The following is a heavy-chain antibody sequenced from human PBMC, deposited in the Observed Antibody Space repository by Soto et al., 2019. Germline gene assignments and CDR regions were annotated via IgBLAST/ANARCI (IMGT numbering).Heavy chain of an antibody. Sequence: SQTLSLTCAISGDSVSSNSAAWNWIRQSPSRGLEWLGRTYYRSKWYNDYAVSVKSRITINPDTSKNQFSLQLNSVTPEDTAMYYCARGDLVGDFWSGYYTGPFDYWGQGTLVTVSS. D-gene: IGHD3-3*01. CDR1: GDSVSSNSAA. J-gene: IGHJ4*02. V-gene: IGHV6-1*01. CDR3: ARGDLVGDFWSGYYTGPFDY. CDR2: TYYRSKWYN.